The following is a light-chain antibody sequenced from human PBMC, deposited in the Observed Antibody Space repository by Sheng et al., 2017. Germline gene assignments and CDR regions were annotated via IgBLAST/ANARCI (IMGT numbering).Light chain of an antibody. Sequence: QSALTQPPSASGSPGQSVTISCTGTSNDVGGYNFVSWFQQHPGKAPKLLISEVTKRPSGVPDRFSGSKSDNTASLTVSGLQAGDEADYYCSSFADRDTVVFGGGTKRDRP. CDR1: SNDVGGYNF. V-gene: IGLV2-8*01. J-gene: IGLJ2*01. CDR3: SSFADRDTVV. CDR2: EVT.